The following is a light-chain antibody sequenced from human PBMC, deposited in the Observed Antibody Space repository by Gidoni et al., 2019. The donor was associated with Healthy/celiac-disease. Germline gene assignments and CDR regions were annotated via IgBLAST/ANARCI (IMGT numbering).Light chain of an antibody. Sequence: DIQMTPPPSSLSASVGDRDTITCRASQSISSYLNWYQQKPGKAPKLLIYAASSWQSGVPSRFSGSGSGTDFTLTISSLQPEDFATYYCQQSYSTPRTFGQGTKLEIK. CDR1: QSISSY. J-gene: IGKJ2*01. CDR2: AAS. V-gene: IGKV1-39*01. CDR3: QQSYSTPRT.